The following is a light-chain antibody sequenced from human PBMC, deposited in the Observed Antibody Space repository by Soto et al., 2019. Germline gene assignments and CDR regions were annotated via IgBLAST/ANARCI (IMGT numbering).Light chain of an antibody. V-gene: IGKV3-11*01. J-gene: IGKJ4*01. CDR3: QQRSDWPLT. CDR1: QSISNS. Sequence: DIVLTQSPATLSLSPGERATLSCRASQSISNSLAWYQQKPGQAPRLLVYSASNMATGIPDRFSGSGSGTDFTLTISSLEPEDFAIYYCQQRSDWPLTFGGGTKVEI. CDR2: SAS.